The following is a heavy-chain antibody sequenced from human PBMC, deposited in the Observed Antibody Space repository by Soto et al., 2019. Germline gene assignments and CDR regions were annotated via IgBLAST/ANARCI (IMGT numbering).Heavy chain of an antibody. D-gene: IGHD3-10*01. CDR3: ATQPDYGSGSYARDYFDY. V-gene: IGHV1-69*13. CDR1: GGTFSSHA. J-gene: IGHJ4*02. Sequence: SVKVSCKASGGTFSSHAISWVRQAPGRGLEWMGGIIPIFGTTNYAQNFRARVTITADESTSTAYMELSSLTSEDTAVYYCATQPDYGSGSYARDYFDYWGQGTLVTVSS. CDR2: IIPIFGTT.